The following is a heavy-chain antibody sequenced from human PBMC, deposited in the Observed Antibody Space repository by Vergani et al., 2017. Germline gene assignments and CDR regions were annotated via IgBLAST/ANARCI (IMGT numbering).Heavy chain of an antibody. CDR1: GGPISSDNYY. J-gene: IGHJ6*03. CDR3: ARQKDYYMDV. V-gene: IGHV4-30-4*01. Sequence: QVQLQESGPGLVKPSQTLSLTCTVSGGPISSDNYYWSWIRQPPGKGLEWNGYIYYSGTTYYNPSLESRLTISLDTSENHLSLKLTSVTAADTAVYYCARQKDYYMDVWGKGATVTVS. CDR2: IYYSGTT.